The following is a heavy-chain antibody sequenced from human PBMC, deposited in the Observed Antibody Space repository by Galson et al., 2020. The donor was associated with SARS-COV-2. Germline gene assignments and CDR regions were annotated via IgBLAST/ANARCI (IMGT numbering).Heavy chain of an antibody. CDR2: VYTSGTP. J-gene: IGHJ4*02. Sequence: SDTLSLTCTVPGGSITSGRYYWSWIRQPAGKGLEWIGRVYTSGTPNYNPSLESRVVISLDTSKNQISLKLTSVNAADTGVYFCARDARTDGYNPFDSWGQGTLVTVSS. V-gene: IGHV4-61*02. CDR3: ARDARTDGYNPFDS. D-gene: IGHD5-12*01. CDR1: GGSITSGRYY.